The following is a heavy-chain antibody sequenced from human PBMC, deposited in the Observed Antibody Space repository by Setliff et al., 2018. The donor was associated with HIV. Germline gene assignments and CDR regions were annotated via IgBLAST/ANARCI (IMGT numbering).Heavy chain of an antibody. CDR2: IDPSDSYT. D-gene: IGHD3-22*01. Sequence: GQSLTISCKASGYSFISYWISWLRQMPGKVLGWLGRIDPSDSYTNYSPSFQGHVTISADESISTAYLQWSSLQASDTAMYYCARHLYAASGYGSFYFDFWGQGTLVTVS. J-gene: IGHJ4*02. CDR1: GYSFISYW. V-gene: IGHV5-10-1*01. CDR3: ARHLYAASGYGSFYFDF.